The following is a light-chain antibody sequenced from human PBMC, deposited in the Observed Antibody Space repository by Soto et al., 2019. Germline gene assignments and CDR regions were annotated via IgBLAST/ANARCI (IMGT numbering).Light chain of an antibody. J-gene: IGLJ3*02. CDR3: EVWDDRLSSRV. CDR2: GSN. CDR1: SSNIGSQS. Sequence: QSVPTQPPSASGTPGQRVTISCSGSSSNIGSQSVYWYQQFPGTAPKLLIYGSNKRPSGVPDRFSGSKSGTSASLAISGLRSEDEADYFCEVWDDRLSSRVFGEGTKLTVL. V-gene: IGLV1-47*01.